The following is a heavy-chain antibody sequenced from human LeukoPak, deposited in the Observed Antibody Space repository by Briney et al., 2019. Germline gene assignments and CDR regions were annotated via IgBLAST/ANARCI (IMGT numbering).Heavy chain of an antibody. J-gene: IGHJ4*02. Sequence: PSGTLSLTCAVSGGSISSSNWWSGVRQPPGEGLEGMGEIYHSGSTNYNPSLKTRVTISVAKSKNQFSLKLSSVTAADTAVYSCARAIVLMVYAMDSWGQGTLVTVSS. CDR1: GGSISSSNW. V-gene: IGHV4-4*02. CDR2: IYHSGST. D-gene: IGHD2-8*01. CDR3: ARAIVLMVYAMDS.